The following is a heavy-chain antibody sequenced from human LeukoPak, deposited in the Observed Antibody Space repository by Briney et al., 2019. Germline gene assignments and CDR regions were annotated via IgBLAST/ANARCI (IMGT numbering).Heavy chain of an antibody. D-gene: IGHD3-22*01. J-gene: IGHJ4*02. CDR1: AASLRNYY. V-gene: IGHV4-4*09. CDR3: ASPRSGYRYSFDY. CDR2: ISTSGST. Sequence: SETLSLTCAVSAASLRNYYWSWIRQPPGKGLEWIGYISTSGSTNYNPSLQSQVSISLDTSKNRFSLNLNFVTAADTAVSYCASPRSGYRYSFDYWGQGALVTVSS.